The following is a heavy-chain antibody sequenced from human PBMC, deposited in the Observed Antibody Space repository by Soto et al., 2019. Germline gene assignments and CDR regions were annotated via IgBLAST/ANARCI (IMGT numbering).Heavy chain of an antibody. D-gene: IGHD4-17*01. V-gene: IGHV1-18*01. Sequence: QVQLVQSGAEVKKPGASVKVSCKASGYTFTSYGISWVRQAPGQGLEWMGWISVYSGNTKYAQKFQGRLTMTTDTSTTPTYMELRSLRSDDTAVYYCARYNGDGPDYWGQGTLVTVSS. CDR2: ISVYSGNT. J-gene: IGHJ4*02. CDR1: GYTFTSYG. CDR3: ARYNGDGPDY.